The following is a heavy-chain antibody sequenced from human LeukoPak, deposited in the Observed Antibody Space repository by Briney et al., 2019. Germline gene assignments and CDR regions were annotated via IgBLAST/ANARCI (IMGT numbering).Heavy chain of an antibody. CDR1: CYFISSGYY. CDR2: IYHSGSN. Sequence: SETLSPTCTVSCYFISSGYYWGWHPQPPGKGLGWIGSIYHSGSNYYNPSLKSRVTISVDTSKNQFSLKLSSVTAADTAVYYCARAPDSAVVWYFDYWGQGTLVTVSS. D-gene: IGHD1-26*01. CDR3: ARAPDSAVVWYFDY. J-gene: IGHJ4*02. V-gene: IGHV4-38-2*02.